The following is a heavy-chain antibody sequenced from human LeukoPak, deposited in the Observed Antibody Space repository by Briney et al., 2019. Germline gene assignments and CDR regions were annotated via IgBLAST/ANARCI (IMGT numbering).Heavy chain of an antibody. Sequence: PSETLSLTCTVSGGSISSYYWSWIRQPPGKGLEWIGYIYYSGSTNYNPSLKSRVTISVDTSKNQFSLKLSSVTAADTAVYYCARDGYDSSGYYSDYWGQGTLVTVSS. J-gene: IGHJ4*02. CDR2: IYYSGST. V-gene: IGHV4-59*01. CDR3: ARDGYDSSGYYSDY. D-gene: IGHD3-22*01. CDR1: GGSISSYY.